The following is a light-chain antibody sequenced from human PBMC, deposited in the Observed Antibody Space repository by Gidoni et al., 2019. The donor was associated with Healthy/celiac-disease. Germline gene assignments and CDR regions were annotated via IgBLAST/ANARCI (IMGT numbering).Light chain of an antibody. CDR2: GAS. CDR3: QQYNNLPRT. Sequence: EIVMTQSPATLSVSPGERATLYCRASQSVSSNLAWYQQKPGQAPMLLIYGASTRATGIPARFSGSGSGTEFTLTISSLQSEDFAVYYCQQYNNLPRTFGQGTKVEIK. CDR1: QSVSSN. J-gene: IGKJ1*01. V-gene: IGKV3-15*01.